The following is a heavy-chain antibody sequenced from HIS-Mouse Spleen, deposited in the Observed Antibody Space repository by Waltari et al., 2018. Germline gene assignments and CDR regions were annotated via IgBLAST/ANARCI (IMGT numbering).Heavy chain of an antibody. J-gene: IGHJ2*01. CDR3: AREIPYSSSWYDWYFDL. CDR1: GGSISSRSYY. Sequence: QLQLQESGPGLVKPSETLSLTCTVSGGSISSRSYYSGWIRQPPGKGLAWIGSIYYSGSTYYNPSLKSRVTISVDTSKNQFALKLSSVTAADTAVYYCAREIPYSSSWYDWYFDLWGRGTLVTVSS. V-gene: IGHV4-39*07. CDR2: IYYSGST. D-gene: IGHD6-13*01.